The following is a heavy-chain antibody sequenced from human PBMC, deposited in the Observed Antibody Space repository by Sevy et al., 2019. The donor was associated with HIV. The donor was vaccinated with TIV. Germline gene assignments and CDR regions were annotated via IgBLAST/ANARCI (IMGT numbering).Heavy chain of an antibody. V-gene: IGHV3-48*03. CDR2: ISSSGSTI. CDR3: ARDIVGATKDYYYGMDV. CDR1: GFTFSSYE. J-gene: IGHJ6*02. D-gene: IGHD1-26*01. Sequence: GGSLRLSCAASGFTFSSYEMNWVRQAPGKGLEWVSYISSSGSTIYYADSVKGRFTISRDNAKSSLYLQMNNLRAEDTAVYYCARDIVGATKDYYYGMDVWGQGTTVTVSS.